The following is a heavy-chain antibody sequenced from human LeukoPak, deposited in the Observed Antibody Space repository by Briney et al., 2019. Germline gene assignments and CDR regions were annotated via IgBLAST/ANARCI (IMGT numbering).Heavy chain of an antibody. V-gene: IGHV3-53*01. Sequence: GGSLRLSCVVSGFSVSDHYMSWVRQAPGKGLQWLSVIFADDLTYYEDSIKGRFTISRDRSQNTLYLQMKSLRAEDTAVYYCARGAMPTFARFDSWGQGTLVSVSS. CDR2: IFADDLT. CDR1: GFSVSDHY. J-gene: IGHJ4*02. D-gene: IGHD2/OR15-2a*01. CDR3: ARGAMPTFARFDS.